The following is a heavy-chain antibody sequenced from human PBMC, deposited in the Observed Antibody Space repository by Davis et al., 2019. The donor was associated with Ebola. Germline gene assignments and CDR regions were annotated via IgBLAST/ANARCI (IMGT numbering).Heavy chain of an antibody. D-gene: IGHD4-17*01. CDR1: GGSISSYY. V-gene: IGHV4-59*01. CDR3: ARFATVTTLGNWFDP. Sequence: MPGGSLRLSCTVSGGSISSYYWSWIRQPPGKGLEWIGYIYYSGSTNYNPSLKSRVTISVDTSKNQFSLKLSSVTAADTAVYYCARFATVTTLGNWFDPWGQGTLVTVSS. CDR2: IYYSGST. J-gene: IGHJ5*02.